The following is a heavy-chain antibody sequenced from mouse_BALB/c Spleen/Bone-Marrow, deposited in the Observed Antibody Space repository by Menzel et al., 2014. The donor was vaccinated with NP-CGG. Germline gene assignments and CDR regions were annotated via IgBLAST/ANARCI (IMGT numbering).Heavy chain of an antibody. V-gene: IGHV2-6-7*01. D-gene: IGHD1-1*01. CDR1: GFSLTDYG. CDR3: ARNYYDSSFYFDY. Sequence: VHLVESGPGLVAPSQSLSITCTVSGFSLTDYGVNWVRRPPGKGLEWLGMVWGDGRTDYNSALKSRLSISKDNSKSQVFLKMNSLQTDDTARYYCARNYYDSSFYFDYWGQGTTLTVSS. J-gene: IGHJ2*01. CDR2: VWGDGRT.